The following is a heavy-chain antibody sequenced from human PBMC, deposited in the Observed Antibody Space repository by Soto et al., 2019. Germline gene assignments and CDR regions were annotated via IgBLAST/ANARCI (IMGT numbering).Heavy chain of an antibody. Sequence: ASVKVSCKASGYTFTSYGISWVRQAPGQGLEWMGGISAYNGNTNYAQKLQGRVTMTTDTSTSTAYMELRSLRSDDTAVYYCARSEADYGYCGAAYWGQGTLVTVSS. V-gene: IGHV1-18*04. CDR3: ARSEADYGYCGAAY. CDR1: GYTFTSYG. CDR2: ISAYNGNT. J-gene: IGHJ4*02. D-gene: IGHD4-17*01.